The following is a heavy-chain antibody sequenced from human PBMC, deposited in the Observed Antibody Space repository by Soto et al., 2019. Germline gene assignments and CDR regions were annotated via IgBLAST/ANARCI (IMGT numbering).Heavy chain of an antibody. Sequence: GGSLRLSCAASGFTFSSYGMHWVRQAPGKGLEWVAVISYDGSNKYYADSVKGRFTISRDNSKNTLYLQMNSLRAEDTAVYYCAKSAAGMNYYYMDVWGKGTTVTVSS. CDR2: ISYDGSNK. CDR1: GFTFSSYG. V-gene: IGHV3-30*18. D-gene: IGHD6-13*01. CDR3: AKSAAGMNYYYMDV. J-gene: IGHJ6*03.